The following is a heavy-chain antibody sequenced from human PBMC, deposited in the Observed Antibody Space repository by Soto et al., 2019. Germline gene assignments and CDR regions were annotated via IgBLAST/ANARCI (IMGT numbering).Heavy chain of an antibody. Sequence: PSETLSLTCTVSGGSISSGGYYWSWIRQHPGKGLEWIGYIYYSGSTYYNPSLKSRVTISVDTSKNQSSLKLSSVTAADTAVYYCARVGGVAVAGFDYWGQGTLVTVSS. J-gene: IGHJ4*02. CDR1: GGSISSGGYY. CDR2: IYYSGST. D-gene: IGHD6-19*01. CDR3: ARVGGVAVAGFDY. V-gene: IGHV4-31*03.